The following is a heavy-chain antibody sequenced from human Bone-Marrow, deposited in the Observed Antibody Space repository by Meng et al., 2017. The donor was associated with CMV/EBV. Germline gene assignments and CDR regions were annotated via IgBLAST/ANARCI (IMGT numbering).Heavy chain of an antibody. J-gene: IGHJ6*02. CDR2: IKSKTDGGTT. CDR1: GFTFSSYW. CDR3: TTDYSHYYYYGMDV. Sequence: GESLKISCAASGFTFSSYWMSWVRQAPGKGLEWVGRIKSKTDGGTTDYAAPVKGRFTISRDDSKNTLYLQMNSLKTEDTAVYYCTTDYSHYYYYGMDVWGQGTTVTVSS. D-gene: IGHD2-21*01. V-gene: IGHV3-15*01.